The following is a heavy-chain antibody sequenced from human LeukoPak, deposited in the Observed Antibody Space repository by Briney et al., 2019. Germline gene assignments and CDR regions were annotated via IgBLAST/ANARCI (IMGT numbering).Heavy chain of an antibody. V-gene: IGHV3-21*01. D-gene: IGHD5-12*01. J-gene: IGHJ4*02. CDR1: GFTFSSYS. CDR3: ARDLRGYSGYDLSLDY. CDR2: ISSSSSYI. Sequence: GGSLRLSCAASGFTFSSYSMNWVRQAPGKGLEWVSSISSSSSYIYYADSVKGRFTISRDNAKNSLYLQMNSLRAEDMAVYYCARDLRGYSGYDLSLDYWGQGTLVTVSS.